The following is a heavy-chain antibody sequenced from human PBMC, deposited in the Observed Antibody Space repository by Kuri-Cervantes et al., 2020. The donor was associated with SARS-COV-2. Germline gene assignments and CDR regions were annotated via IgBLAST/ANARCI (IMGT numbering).Heavy chain of an antibody. V-gene: IGHV3-53*01. J-gene: IGHJ4*02. Sequence: ETLSLTCAASGFTVSSNYMSWVRQAPGKGLEWVSVIYSGGSTYYADSVKGRFTISRDNSKNTLYLQMNSLRAEDTAVYYCARPSDYCSSTSCLDYWGQGTLVTVSS. CDR2: IYSGGST. CDR1: GFTVSSNY. CDR3: ARPSDYCSSTSCLDY. D-gene: IGHD2-2*01.